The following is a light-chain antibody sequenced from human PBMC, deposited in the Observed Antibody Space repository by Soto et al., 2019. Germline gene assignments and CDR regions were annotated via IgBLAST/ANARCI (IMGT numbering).Light chain of an antibody. CDR1: SSDVGGYNY. V-gene: IGLV2-8*01. J-gene: IGLJ3*02. CDR3: SSYAGSRGWV. CDR2: EVT. Sequence: QSALTQPPSASGSPGQSVTISCTGTSSDVGGYNYVSWHQQHPGKAPKLMIYEVTKRPSGVPDRFSGSKSGNTASLTVSGLQAEDEADYYCSSYAGSRGWVFGGGTQLTVL.